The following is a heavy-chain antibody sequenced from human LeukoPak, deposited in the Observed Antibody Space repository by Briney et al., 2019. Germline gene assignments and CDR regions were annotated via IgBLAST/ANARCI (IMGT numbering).Heavy chain of an antibody. CDR3: ARHGDYYYYMDV. CDR1: GYTFTRYW. J-gene: IGHJ6*03. Sequence: GESLKISCKGSGYTFTRYWIGWVRQMPGKGLEWMGIIYPGDPTTRYSPSFQGQVTISVDNSISTAYLQWSSLKAADTAMYYCARHGDYYYYMDVWGKGTTVTISS. CDR2: IYPGDPTT. V-gene: IGHV5-51*01.